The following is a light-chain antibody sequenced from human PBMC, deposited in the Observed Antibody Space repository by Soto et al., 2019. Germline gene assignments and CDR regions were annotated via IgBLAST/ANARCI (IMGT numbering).Light chain of an antibody. V-gene: IGKV3-11*01. Sequence: EIVLTQSPATLSLSPGERATLSCRASQSVSIYLAWYQQKPGQAPRLLIYDASKRATGIPARFSGSGSGTDFTLTISRLEPEDFAVYYCQHRLNWPLTFGQGTRLEIK. J-gene: IGKJ5*01. CDR2: DAS. CDR1: QSVSIY. CDR3: QHRLNWPLT.